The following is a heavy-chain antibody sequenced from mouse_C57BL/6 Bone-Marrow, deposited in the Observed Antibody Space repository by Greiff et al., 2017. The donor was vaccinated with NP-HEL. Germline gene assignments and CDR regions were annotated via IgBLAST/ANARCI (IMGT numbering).Heavy chain of an antibody. V-gene: IGHV2-5*01. J-gene: IGHJ1*03. CDR2: LWRGGST. CDR1: GFSLTSYG. D-gene: IGHD1-1*01. CDR3: AKGGTVVTFDV. Sequence: LQESGPGLVQPSQSLSITCTVSGFSLTSYGVHWVRQSPGKGLEWLGVLWRGGSTDYNAAFMSRLSITKDNSKSQVFFKMNSLQADDTAIYYCAKGGTVVTFDVWGTGTTVTVSS.